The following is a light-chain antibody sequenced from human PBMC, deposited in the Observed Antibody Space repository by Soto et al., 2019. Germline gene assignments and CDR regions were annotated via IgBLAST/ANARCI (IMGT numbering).Light chain of an antibody. CDR2: QTS. CDR3: QQYSSFPWT. CDR1: QSIRSW. V-gene: IGKV1-5*03. J-gene: IGKJ1*01. Sequence: DIQMTQSPSTLSASVGDRVTITCRASQSIRSWLAWCQQKPGKAPKLLIYQTSSLESGVPSRFSGSGSGTEFTLTISSLQPDDFATYYCQQYSSFPWTFGQGTKVEIK.